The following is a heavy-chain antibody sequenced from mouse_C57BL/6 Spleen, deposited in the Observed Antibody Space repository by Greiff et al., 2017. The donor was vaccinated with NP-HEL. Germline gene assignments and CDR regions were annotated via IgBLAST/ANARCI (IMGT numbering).Heavy chain of an antibody. CDR3: ARYYDYALYAMDY. Sequence: VQLQQPGAELVKPGASVKLPCKASGYTFTSYWMHWVKQRPGQGLEWIGMIHPNSGSTNYNEKFKSKATLTVDKSSSTAYMQLSSLTSEDSAVYYCARYYDYALYAMDYWGQGTSVTVSS. J-gene: IGHJ4*01. CDR1: GYTFTSYW. CDR2: IHPNSGST. D-gene: IGHD2-4*01. V-gene: IGHV1-64*01.